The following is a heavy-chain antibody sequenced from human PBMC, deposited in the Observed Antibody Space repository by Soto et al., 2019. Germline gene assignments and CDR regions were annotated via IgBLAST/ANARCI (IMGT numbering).Heavy chain of an antibody. CDR3: ARGVGQLVGGDYYYGMDV. V-gene: IGHV1-69*12. J-gene: IGHJ6*02. D-gene: IGHD6-6*01. Sequence: QVQLVQSGAEVKKPGSSVKVSCKASGGTFSSYAISWVRQAPGQGLEWMGGIIPIFGTANYAQKFQGRVTMSGDESTSTAYMELSSRRSEDTAVYYCARGVGQLVGGDYYYGMDVWGQGTTVTVSS. CDR2: IIPIFGTA. CDR1: GGTFSSYA.